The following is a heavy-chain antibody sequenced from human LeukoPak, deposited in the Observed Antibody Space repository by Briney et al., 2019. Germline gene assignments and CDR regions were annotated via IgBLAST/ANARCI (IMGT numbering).Heavy chain of an antibody. V-gene: IGHV4-59*08. CDR2: IYYSGTT. J-gene: IGHJ5*02. CDR3: ASKPAATLNWFDP. D-gene: IGHD2-2*01. Sequence: PSETLSLTCTVSGGAISAYYWSWIRQPPGKGVEWIGYIYYSGTTNYNPSLKSRVTISVDTSKNQFSLRLSSVTATDTAVYYCASKPAATLNWFDPWGQGTLVTVSS. CDR1: GGAISAYY.